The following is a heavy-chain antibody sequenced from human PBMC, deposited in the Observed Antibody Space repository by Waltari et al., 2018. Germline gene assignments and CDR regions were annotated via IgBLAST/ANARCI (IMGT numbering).Heavy chain of an antibody. CDR3: VSGGWGFYFDY. Sequence: EVQLVDTGGGLVKPGGSLSLSGGASGFSFSTYRMNWVRQAPGKGLEWVSSISSSTTYIHYADSVKGRFTISRDNAKNSLYLQMNSLRVEDTAVYYCVSGGWGFYFDYWGQGTVVTVSS. J-gene: IGHJ4*02. D-gene: IGHD7-27*01. CDR2: ISSSTTYI. V-gene: IGHV3-21*01. CDR1: GFSFSTYR.